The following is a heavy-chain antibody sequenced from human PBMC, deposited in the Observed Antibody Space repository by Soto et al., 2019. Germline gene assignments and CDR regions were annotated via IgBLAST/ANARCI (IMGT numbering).Heavy chain of an antibody. CDR3: ARDINDFWSGYLY. CDR1: WFSFSSYA. J-gene: IGHJ4*02. Sequence: VGSLRLSCAASWFSFSSYAMHWVRQAPGKGLEWVAALWYDGSNQNYAESVKGRFTISRDNSKSTVYLQMNSLKAEDTAVYYCARDINDFWSGYLYWGQGTLVTVSS. V-gene: IGHV3-33*01. D-gene: IGHD3-3*01. CDR2: LWYDGSNQ.